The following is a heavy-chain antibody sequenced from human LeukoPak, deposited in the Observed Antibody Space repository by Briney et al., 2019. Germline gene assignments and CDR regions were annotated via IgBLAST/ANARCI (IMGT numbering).Heavy chain of an antibody. V-gene: IGHV3-30*02. CDR1: GFTFSSYG. CDR3: AKEGNGDEAYFDY. J-gene: IGHJ4*02. Sequence: GGSLRLSCAASGFTFSSYGMHWVRQAPGKGLEWVAFIRYDGSNKYYAGSVKGRFTISRDNSKNTLYLQMNSLRAEDTAVYYCAKEGNGDEAYFDYWGQGTLVTVSS. D-gene: IGHD4-17*01. CDR2: IRYDGSNK.